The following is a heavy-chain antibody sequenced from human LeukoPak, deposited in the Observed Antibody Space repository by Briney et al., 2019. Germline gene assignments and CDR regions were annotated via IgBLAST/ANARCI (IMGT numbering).Heavy chain of an antibody. Sequence: PSETLSLTRTVSGGSISSYYWSWIRQPPGKGLEWIGRIYTSGSTNYNPSLKSRVTMSVDTSKNQFSLKLSSVTAADTAVYYCARDGIRSSSWYVGRWYYYYMDVWGKGTTVTVSS. CDR3: ARDGIRSSSWYVGRWYYYYMDV. CDR2: IYTSGST. D-gene: IGHD6-13*01. J-gene: IGHJ6*03. V-gene: IGHV4-4*07. CDR1: GGSISSYY.